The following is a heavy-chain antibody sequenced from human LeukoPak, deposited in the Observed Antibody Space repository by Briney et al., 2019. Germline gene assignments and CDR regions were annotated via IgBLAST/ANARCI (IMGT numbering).Heavy chain of an antibody. CDR2: ISSSSSYI. V-gene: IGHV3-21*01. CDR1: GFTFSSYS. CDR3: AREGDYGDYNWFDP. Sequence: GGSLRLSCAASGFTFSSYSMNWVRQASGKGLEWVSSISSSSSYIYYADSVKGRFTTSRDNAKNSLYLQMNSLRGEDTAVYYCAREGDYGDYNWFDPWGQGTLVTVSS. J-gene: IGHJ5*02. D-gene: IGHD4-17*01.